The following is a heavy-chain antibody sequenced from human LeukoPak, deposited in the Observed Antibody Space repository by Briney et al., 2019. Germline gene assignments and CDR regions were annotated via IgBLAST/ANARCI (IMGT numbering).Heavy chain of an antibody. CDR1: GGSFSGYY. CDR3: ARAHSSGNWYYYGPIDAFDI. Sequence: PSETLSLTCAVYGGSFSGYYWSWIRQPPGKGLEWIGEINHSGSTNYNPSLKSRVTISVDTSKNQFSLKLSSVTAADTAVYYCARAHSSGNWYYYGPIDAFDIWGQGTMVTVSS. D-gene: IGHD3-10*01. J-gene: IGHJ3*02. CDR2: INHSGST. V-gene: IGHV4-34*01.